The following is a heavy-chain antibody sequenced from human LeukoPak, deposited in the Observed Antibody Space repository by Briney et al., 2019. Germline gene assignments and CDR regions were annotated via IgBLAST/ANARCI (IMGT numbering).Heavy chain of an antibody. Sequence: SGGSLRLSCAASGFTFSSYTIKWVRQAPGKGLEWVSHISTSSSTIYYADSVKGRFTISRDNSKNTLYLQMNSLRAEDTALYYCARHDYGAYWGQGTLVTVSS. D-gene: IGHD4-17*01. V-gene: IGHV3-48*01. CDR3: ARHDYGAY. CDR1: GFTFSSYT. J-gene: IGHJ4*02. CDR2: ISTSSSTI.